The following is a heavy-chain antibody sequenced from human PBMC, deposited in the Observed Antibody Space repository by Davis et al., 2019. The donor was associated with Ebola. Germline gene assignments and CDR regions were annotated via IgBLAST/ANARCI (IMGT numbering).Heavy chain of an antibody. CDR3: ARDQAAIPVVANHFDD. CDR1: GISFSNYG. CDR2: ISPDGSDK. V-gene: IGHV3-30*03. Sequence: GESLKISCAASGISFSNYGMFWVRQAPGKVMEWVAVISPDGSDKNYADSVKGRFTISRDNSKNTLYLQMNSLRAEDTGVYYCARDQAAIPVVANHFDDWGQGTLVTVSS. J-gene: IGHJ4*02. D-gene: IGHD2-2*02.